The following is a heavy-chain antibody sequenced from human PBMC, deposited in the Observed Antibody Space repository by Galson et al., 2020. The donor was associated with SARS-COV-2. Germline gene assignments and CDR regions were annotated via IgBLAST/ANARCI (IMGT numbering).Heavy chain of an antibody. V-gene: IGHV3-21*01. CDR1: GFTFSSYT. CDR2: ISSGSSYI. Sequence: GGSLRLSCAASGFTFSSYTMNWVRQAPGQGLEWVSSISSGSSYIYFADSVKGRFTISRDDAKNSLYLQMSSLRAEDTAVYYCARSSGAWFGPWGQGTLVTVSS. D-gene: IGHD7-27*01. J-gene: IGHJ5*02. CDR3: ARSSGAWFGP.